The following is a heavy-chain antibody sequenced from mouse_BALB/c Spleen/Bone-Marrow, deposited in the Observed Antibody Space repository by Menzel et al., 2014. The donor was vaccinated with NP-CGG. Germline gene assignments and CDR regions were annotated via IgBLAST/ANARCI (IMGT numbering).Heavy chain of an antibody. CDR1: GFTFSNYW. CDR2: IRLKSNNYAT. J-gene: IGHJ3*01. Sequence: DVQLQESGGGLVQTGGSMKLSCVASGFTFSNYWMNWVRRSPEKGLEWVAEIRLKSNNYATHYAESVKGRFTISRDDSKSSVYLQMNNLRAEDTGIYYCTTGFAYWGQGTLVTVSA. V-gene: IGHV6-6*02. CDR3: TTGFAY.